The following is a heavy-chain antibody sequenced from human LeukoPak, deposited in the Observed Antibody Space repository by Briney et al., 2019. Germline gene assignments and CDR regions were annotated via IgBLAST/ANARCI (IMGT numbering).Heavy chain of an antibody. CDR3: ARGPGDDYVWGSYRYYFDY. CDR1: GGSISGYY. J-gene: IGHJ4*02. D-gene: IGHD3-16*02. Sequence: SETLSLTCTVSGGSISGYYWSWIRQSPGKELEWIAYMYYTGSTNYNPSLKSRVTISVDTSKNQFSLKLSSVTAADTAVYYCARGPGDDYVWGSYRYYFDYWGQGTLVTVSS. CDR2: MYYTGST. V-gene: IGHV4-59*01.